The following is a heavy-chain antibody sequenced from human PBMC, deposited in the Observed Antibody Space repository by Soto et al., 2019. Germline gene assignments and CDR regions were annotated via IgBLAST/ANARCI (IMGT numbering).Heavy chain of an antibody. D-gene: IGHD1-7*01. V-gene: IGHV1-69*13. CDR2: IILMFGKR. Sequence: GASVKVSCKASGGTFSSYGINWVRQAPGQGLEWMGGIILMFGKRSYAQKFQGRVTITADESMSTVYMELSSLRSEDTAVYYCAKNQERELPRVIDFWGQGTLVTVS. CDR1: GGTFSSYG. CDR3: AKNQERELPRVIDF. J-gene: IGHJ4*02.